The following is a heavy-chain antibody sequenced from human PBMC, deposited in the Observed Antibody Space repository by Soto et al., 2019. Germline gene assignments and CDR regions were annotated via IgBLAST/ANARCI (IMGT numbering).Heavy chain of an antibody. V-gene: IGHV5-51*01. D-gene: IGHD6-19*01. CDR3: ARLPLSSGWCDY. Sequence: GESLKISCKGSGCSFTNHWIGWVRQMPGKGLEWMGIIYPGDSDTNYSPSFQGQVTISADKSISTAYLQWSSLKASDTAIYYCARLPLSSGWCDYWGQGTLVTVSS. CDR2: IYPGDSDT. CDR1: GCSFTNHW. J-gene: IGHJ4*02.